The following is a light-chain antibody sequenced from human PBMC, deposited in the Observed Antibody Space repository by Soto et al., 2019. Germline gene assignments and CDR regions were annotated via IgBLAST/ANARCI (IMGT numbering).Light chain of an antibody. J-gene: IGKJ5*01. CDR1: QALSTW. CDR3: QQANSFPIT. V-gene: IGKV1-12*01. CDR2: ATS. Sequence: DIQMTQSPSSVSVSVGDRVTSTCRSSQALSTWLAWYQQKPGQVPNLLIYATSSLQSGVPSRFSGSGSGTDFTLTISSLQPEDLGTYYCQQANSFPITFGQGTRLEIK.